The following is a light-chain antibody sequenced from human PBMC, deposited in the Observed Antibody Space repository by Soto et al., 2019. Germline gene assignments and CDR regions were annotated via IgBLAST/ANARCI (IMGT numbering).Light chain of an antibody. CDR2: DAS. J-gene: IGKJ1*01. Sequence: EIVLTQSPGTLSLSPGERATLSCRASQSLSSSQLAWYQQKPGQAPRLLIHDASSRATGISDRFTGSGSGTDFTLTITTLEPEAFAVYYCQQYNNWPRTFGQGTTVDIK. CDR1: QSLSSSQ. CDR3: QQYNNWPRT. V-gene: IGKV3-20*01.